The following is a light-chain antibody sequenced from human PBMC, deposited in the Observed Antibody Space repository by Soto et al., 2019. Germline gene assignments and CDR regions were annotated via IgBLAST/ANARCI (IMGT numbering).Light chain of an antibody. V-gene: IGKV1-12*01. J-gene: IGKJ3*01. CDR1: QHIDRW. CDR2: GAS. CDR3: HQAHTFPYT. Sequence: DIQLTQSPSSVSASVGDRVTITCRANQHIDRWLAWFQQKPGKAPELLIYGASILESWVPSRFNGSRSGTDFTLTISGLQPEDFATYYCHQAHTFPYTFCPGTKVD.